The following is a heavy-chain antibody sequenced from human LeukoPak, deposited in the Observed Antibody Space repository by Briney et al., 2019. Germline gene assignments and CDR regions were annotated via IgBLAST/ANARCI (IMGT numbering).Heavy chain of an antibody. Sequence: GSLRLSCAASEFSVGSNYMTWVRQAPGKGLEWVSAISGSGGSTYYADSVKGRFTISRDNSKDTLYLQMNSLRAEDTAVYYCAKAHYYDSSGYPDYWGQGTLVTVSS. CDR1: EFSVGSNY. D-gene: IGHD3-22*01. J-gene: IGHJ4*02. CDR2: ISGSGGST. V-gene: IGHV3-23*01. CDR3: AKAHYYDSSGYPDY.